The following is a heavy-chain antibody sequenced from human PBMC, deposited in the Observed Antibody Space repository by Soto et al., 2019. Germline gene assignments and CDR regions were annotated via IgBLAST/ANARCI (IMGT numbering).Heavy chain of an antibody. D-gene: IGHD7-27*01. CDR3: ARDGDGGGYFDY. CDR1: GFTFSSYA. CDR2: IIPIFGTA. J-gene: IGHJ4*02. Sequence: VQLLESGGGLVQPGGSLRLSCAASGFTFSSYAISWVRQAPGQGLEWMGGIIPIFGTANYAQKFQGRVTITADKSTSTAYMELSSLRSEDTAVYYCARDGDGGGYFDYWGQGTLVTVSS. V-gene: IGHV1-69*06.